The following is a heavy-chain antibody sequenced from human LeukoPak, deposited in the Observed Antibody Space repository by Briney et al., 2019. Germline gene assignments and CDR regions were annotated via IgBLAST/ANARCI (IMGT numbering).Heavy chain of an antibody. V-gene: IGHV3-66*01. CDR1: GFTVSNNY. Sequence: QPGGSLRLSCAASGFTVSNNYMSWVRQAPGKGLEWVALIYSGGSTYYADFVKGRFTISRDNSENTLYLQMSSQRAEDTAVYYCAGFSHKGVWGQGTTVTVSS. J-gene: IGHJ6*02. CDR3: AGFSHKGV. CDR2: IYSGGST.